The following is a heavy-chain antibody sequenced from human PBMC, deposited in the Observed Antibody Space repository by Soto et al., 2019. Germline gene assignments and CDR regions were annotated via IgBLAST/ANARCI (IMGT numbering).Heavy chain of an antibody. D-gene: IGHD1-26*01. CDR1: GGTFSSYA. J-gene: IGHJ1*01. V-gene: IGHV1-69*13. CDR2: IIPIFGTA. CDR3: ARDRERVGATSPLYFQH. Sequence: SVRVSCKXSGGTFSSYAISWVRQAPGQGLEWMGGIIPIFGTANYAQKFQGRVTITADESTSTAYMELSSLRSEDTAVYYCARDRERVGATSPLYFQHWGQGTLVTVSS.